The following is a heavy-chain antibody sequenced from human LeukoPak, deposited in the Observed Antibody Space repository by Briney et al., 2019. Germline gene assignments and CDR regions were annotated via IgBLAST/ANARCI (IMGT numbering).Heavy chain of an antibody. CDR3: ARERRNRYSDAFDI. V-gene: IGHV4-30-2*01. CDR1: GGSISSGGYS. D-gene: IGHD2-15*01. Sequence: SQTLSHTCAVSGGSISSGGYSRSWIRQPPGKGLEWIGYIYHSGSTYYNPSLESRVTISVDRSKNQFSLKLSSVTAADTAVYYCARERRNRYSDAFDIWGQGTMVTVSS. J-gene: IGHJ3*02. CDR2: IYHSGST.